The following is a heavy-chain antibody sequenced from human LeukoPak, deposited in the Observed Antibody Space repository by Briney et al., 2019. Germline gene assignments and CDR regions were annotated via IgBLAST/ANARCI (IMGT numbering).Heavy chain of an antibody. CDR1: GFIFSIHW. Sequence: GGSLSLACAPYGFIFSIHWVGWVRQARGGGREWVANIKQDGREKNYVDCVKGRFTIYRDNAKNSLHLKMNSLRAEDTAVSYCARLGYCSSTSCRPALYYYGMDVWGKGTTVTVSS. J-gene: IGHJ6*04. CDR3: ARLGYCSSTSCRPALYYYGMDV. CDR2: IKQDGREK. D-gene: IGHD2-2*01. V-gene: IGHV3-7*01.